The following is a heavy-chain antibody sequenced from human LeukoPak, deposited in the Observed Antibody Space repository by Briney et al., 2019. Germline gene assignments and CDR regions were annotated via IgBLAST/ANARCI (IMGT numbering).Heavy chain of an antibody. J-gene: IGHJ3*02. V-gene: IGHV3-33*06. CDR3: AKAVTTIDAFDI. D-gene: IGHD4-17*01. CDR2: IWYDGNNK. CDR1: GFTFSSDG. Sequence: GGSLRLSCAASGFTFSSDGMHWVRQAPGKGLEWVAVIWYDGNNKYYADSVKGRFTISRDNAKNTLYLQMNSLRADDTAVYYWAKAVTTIDAFDIWGQRTMVTVST.